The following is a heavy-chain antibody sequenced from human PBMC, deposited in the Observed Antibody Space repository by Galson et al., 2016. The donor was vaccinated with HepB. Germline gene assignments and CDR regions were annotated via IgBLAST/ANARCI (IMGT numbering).Heavy chain of an antibody. CDR3: ASHSDYALDNWFDP. J-gene: IGHJ5*02. D-gene: IGHD5-12*01. Sequence: SLRLSCAASGFTVGSNYMSWVRQAPGKGLEWVSVIYSDGSTYYADSVKGRFTISRDNSKNTLYLQMNSLRAEDTAVFYCASHSDYALDNWFDPWGQGTLVTVSS. V-gene: IGHV3-66*04. CDR2: IYSDGST. CDR1: GFTVGSNY.